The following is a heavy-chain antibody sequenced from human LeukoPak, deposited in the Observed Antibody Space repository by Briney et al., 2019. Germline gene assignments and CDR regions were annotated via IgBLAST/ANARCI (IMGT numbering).Heavy chain of an antibody. CDR2: IRYDGSNK. V-gene: IGHV3-30*02. D-gene: IGHD6-13*01. CDR1: GFTFSSYG. CDR3: AKDTAYSSSWYFFDY. Sequence: GGSLRLSCAASGFTFSSYGMHWVRQAPGKGLEWVAFIRYDGSNKYYADSVKGRFTISRDNSKNTLYLQMNSLGAEDTAVYYCAKDTAYSSSWYFFDYWGQGTLVTVSS. J-gene: IGHJ4*02.